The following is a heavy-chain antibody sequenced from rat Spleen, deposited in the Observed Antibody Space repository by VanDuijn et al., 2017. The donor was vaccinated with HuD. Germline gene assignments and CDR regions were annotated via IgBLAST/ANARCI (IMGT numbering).Heavy chain of an antibody. D-gene: IGHD1-11*01. CDR2: ISTSGGST. CDR3: ARQAGGNTLYVMDA. CDR1: GFTFSNYD. V-gene: IGHV5-25*01. Sequence: EVQLVESGGGLVQPGRSLKLSCAASGFTFSNYDMAWVRQAPTKGLEWVASISTSGGSTYYRDSVKGRFTVSRDNAKSTLYLQMDSLRSEDTATYYWARQAGGNTLYVMDAWGQGASVTVSS. J-gene: IGHJ4*01.